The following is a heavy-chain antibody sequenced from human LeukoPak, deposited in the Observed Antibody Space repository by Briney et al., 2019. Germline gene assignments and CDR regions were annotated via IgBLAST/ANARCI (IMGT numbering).Heavy chain of an antibody. V-gene: IGHV3-15*01. D-gene: IGHD3-16*01. Sequence: PGGSLRLSCAASGFTFSNAWMSWVRQAPGKGLEWVGRINSKTDGGTTDYAAPVKGRFTISRDDSKNTLFLQMNSLKTEDTALYYCLYASFDIWGQGTKVTVSS. CDR2: INSKTDGGTT. CDR1: GFTFSNAW. CDR3: LYASFDI. J-gene: IGHJ3*02.